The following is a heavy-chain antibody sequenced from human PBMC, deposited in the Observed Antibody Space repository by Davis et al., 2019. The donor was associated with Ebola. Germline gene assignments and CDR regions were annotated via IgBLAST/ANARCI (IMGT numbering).Heavy chain of an antibody. J-gene: IGHJ4*02. CDR2: ISYDGSNK. Sequence: PGGSLRLSCAASGFTFSSYAMHWVRQAPGKGLEWVAVISYDGSNKYYADSVKGRFTISRDTKNTLYLQMNSLRAEDTAVYYCVMQWLLLGAFDYWGQGTLVTVSS. V-gene: IGHV3-30-3*01. CDR1: GFTFSSYA. CDR3: VMQWLLLGAFDY. D-gene: IGHD3-22*01.